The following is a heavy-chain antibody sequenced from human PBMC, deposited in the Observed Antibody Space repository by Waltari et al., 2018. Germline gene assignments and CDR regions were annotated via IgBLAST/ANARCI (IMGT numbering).Heavy chain of an antibody. CDR3: ARKYYYDSSGRDYYGMDV. Sequence: QVQLVQSGAEVKKPGSSVKVSCKASGGTFSSYAISWVRQAPGQGLEWMGGIIPIFGTANYAQKFQGRVTITTDESTSTAYMELSSLRSEDTAVYYCARKYYYDSSGRDYYGMDVWGQGTTVTVSS. CDR1: GGTFSSYA. D-gene: IGHD3-22*01. J-gene: IGHJ6*02. CDR2: IIPIFGTA. V-gene: IGHV1-69*05.